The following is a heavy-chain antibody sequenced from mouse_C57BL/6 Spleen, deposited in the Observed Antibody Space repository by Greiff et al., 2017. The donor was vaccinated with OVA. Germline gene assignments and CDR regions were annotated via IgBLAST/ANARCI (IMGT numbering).Heavy chain of an antibody. J-gene: IGHJ4*01. CDR1: GYTFTSYW. V-gene: IGHV1-52*01. D-gene: IGHD4-1*01. CDR3: ARTGVYAMDY. CDR2: IDPSDSET. Sequence: QVQLKQPGAELVRPGSSVKLSCKASGYTFTSYWMHWVKQRPIQGLEWIGNIDPSDSETHYNQKFKDKATLTVDKSSSTAYMQLSSLTSEDSAVYYCARTGVYAMDYWGQGTSVTVSS.